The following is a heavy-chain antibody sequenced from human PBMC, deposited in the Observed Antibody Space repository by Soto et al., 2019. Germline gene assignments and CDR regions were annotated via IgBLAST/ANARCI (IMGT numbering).Heavy chain of an antibody. CDR3: ARGGGSSGYYYYYYGMDV. J-gene: IGHJ6*02. D-gene: IGHD3-22*01. Sequence: ASVKVSFKASGYTFTSYDINWLRQATGQGLEWMGWMNPNSGNTGYAQKFQGRVTMTRNTSISTAYMELSSLRSEDTAVYYCARGGGSSGYYYYYYGMDVWGQGTTVTVSS. V-gene: IGHV1-8*01. CDR1: GYTFTSYD. CDR2: MNPNSGNT.